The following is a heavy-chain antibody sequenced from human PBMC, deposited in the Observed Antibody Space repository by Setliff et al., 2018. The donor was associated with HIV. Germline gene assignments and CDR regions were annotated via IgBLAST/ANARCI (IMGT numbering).Heavy chain of an antibody. D-gene: IGHD6-19*01. CDR1: GGTFSSYA. J-gene: IGHJ6*02. V-gene: IGHV1-69*13. CDR2: IIPIFGTT. Sequence: VASVKVSCKASGGTFSSYAISWVRQAPGQGLEWMGGIIPIFGTTNYAQKFQGRVTITADEWTSTAYMELSSLRSEDTAVYYCARDPSIAVAGAAVWGQGTTVTVSS. CDR3: ARDPSIAVAGAAV.